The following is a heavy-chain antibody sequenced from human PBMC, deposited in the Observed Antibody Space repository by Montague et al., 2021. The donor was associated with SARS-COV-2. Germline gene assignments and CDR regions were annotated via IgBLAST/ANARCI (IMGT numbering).Heavy chain of an antibody. V-gene: IGHV4-59*02. J-gene: IGHJ5*02. CDR2: IYYRGST. Sequence: SETLSLTCVVSGDSVNTNQWTWVRQPPGKRLEWIGYIYYRGSTNYNPSLESRVTMSIDTSKNQFSLKLRSVTAADTAVYFCAREGLHNWFDPWGQGTLVIVSS. CDR1: GDSVNTNQ. CDR3: AREGLHNWFDP.